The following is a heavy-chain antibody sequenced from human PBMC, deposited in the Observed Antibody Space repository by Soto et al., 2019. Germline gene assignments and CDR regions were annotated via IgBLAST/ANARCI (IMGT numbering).Heavy chain of an antibody. CDR3: ARSPGYGASRGYSYYGMKS. CDR1: GYTFTNYG. Sequence: QVQLVQSGAELKKPGASVKVSCKASGYTFTNYGISWVRQAPGQGLEWMGWINTYHGNTKYAQKLQGRVTMTKDTSTSTAYMELTGRRSDDTAVYYCARSPGYGASRGYSYYGMKSWGQGTTVKVSS. J-gene: IGHJ6*01. V-gene: IGHV1-18*01. D-gene: IGHD6-13*01. CDR2: INTYHGNT.